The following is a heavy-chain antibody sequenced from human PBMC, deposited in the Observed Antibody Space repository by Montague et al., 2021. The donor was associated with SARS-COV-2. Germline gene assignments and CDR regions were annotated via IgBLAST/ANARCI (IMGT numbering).Heavy chain of an antibody. CDR3: TSGREGNYNVMDV. Sequence: CAISGDSVSSNSATWNWVRQSPSRGLEWLGRTYYRSKWYNDYAVSVRGRVTINPDTSKNRFSLQLNSATPEDTAIYYCTSGREGNYNVMDVWGQGTTVTVSS. CDR2: TYYRSKWYN. CDR1: GDSVSSNSAT. J-gene: IGHJ6*02. D-gene: IGHD1-1*01. V-gene: IGHV6-1*01.